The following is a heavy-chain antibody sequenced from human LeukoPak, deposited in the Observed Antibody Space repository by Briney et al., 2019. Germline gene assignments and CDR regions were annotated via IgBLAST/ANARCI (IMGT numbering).Heavy chain of an antibody. CDR2: INHSGST. CDR3: ARGGGWYPW. V-gene: IGHV4-34*01. D-gene: IGHD6-19*01. J-gene: IGHJ4*02. Sequence: SETLSLTCTVSGGSISSYYWSWIRQPPGKGLEWIGEINHSGSTNYNPSLKSRVTISVDTSKNQFSLKLSSVTAADTAVYYCARGGGWYPWWGQGTLVTVSS. CDR1: GGSISSYY.